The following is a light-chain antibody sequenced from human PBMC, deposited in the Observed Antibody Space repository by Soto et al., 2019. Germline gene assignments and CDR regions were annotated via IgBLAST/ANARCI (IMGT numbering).Light chain of an antibody. Sequence: DIQLTQSPSFLSASVGDRVTITCRAGQGINSYLAWYQQKPGKAPKLLIYAASTLQSGVPSRFSGSGSGTEFTLPISSLQPEDFATDYCQQLNSYPRITFGQGTRLEIK. CDR3: QQLNSYPRIT. CDR1: QGINSY. J-gene: IGKJ5*01. V-gene: IGKV1-9*01. CDR2: AAS.